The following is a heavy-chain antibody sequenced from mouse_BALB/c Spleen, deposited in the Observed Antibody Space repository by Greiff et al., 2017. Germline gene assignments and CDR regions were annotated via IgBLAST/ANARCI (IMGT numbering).Heavy chain of an antibody. CDR1: GFTFSDYY. Sequence: EVKLVESGGGLVKPGGSLKLSCAASGFTFSDYYMYWVRQTPEKRLEWVATISDGGSYTYYPDSVTVRFTISRDNAKNNLYLQMSSLKSEDTAMYYCARDGNYGNRWFAYWGEGTLVTVSA. CDR3: ARDGNYGNRWFAY. D-gene: IGHD2-1*01. J-gene: IGHJ3*01. CDR2: ISDGGSYT. V-gene: IGHV5-4*02.